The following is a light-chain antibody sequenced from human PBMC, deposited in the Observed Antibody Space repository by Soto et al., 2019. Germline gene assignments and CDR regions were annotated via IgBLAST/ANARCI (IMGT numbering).Light chain of an antibody. CDR1: SSNIGNNY. V-gene: IGLV1-51*01. CDR2: DNN. J-gene: IGLJ1*01. Sequence: QSVLTQPPSVSAAPGQKVTISCSGSSSNIGNNYVSWYQQLPGTAPKLLIYDNNKPPSGIPDRFSGSKSGTSATLGITGLQTGDEADYYCGTWDSSLSAVVFGTGTKLTVL. CDR3: GTWDSSLSAVV.